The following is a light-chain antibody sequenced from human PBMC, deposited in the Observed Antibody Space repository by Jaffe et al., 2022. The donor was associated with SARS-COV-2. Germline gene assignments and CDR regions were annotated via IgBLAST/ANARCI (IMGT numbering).Light chain of an antibody. V-gene: IGKV1-5*03. Sequence: DIQMTQSPSTLSASVGDRVTITCRASQSINTWLAWYRQKPGKAPNLLIYRASTLETGVPSRFSGSGSGTEFTLTISSLQPDDSATYYCQQYITFPLTLGQGTRLEIK. CDR1: QSINTW. CDR3: QQYITFPLT. J-gene: IGKJ5*01. CDR2: RAS.